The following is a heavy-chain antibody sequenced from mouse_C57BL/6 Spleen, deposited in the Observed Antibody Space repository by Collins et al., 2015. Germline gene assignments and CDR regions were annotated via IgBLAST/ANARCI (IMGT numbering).Heavy chain of an antibody. V-gene: IGHV1-59*01. CDR1: GYTFTSYW. CDR2: IDPSDSYT. CDR3: ARGYYGSIY. D-gene: IGHD1-1*01. Sequence: QVQLQQPGAELVRPGTSVKLSCKASGYTFTSYWMHWVKQRPGQGLEWIGVIDPSDSYTNYNQKFKGKATLTVDTSSSTAYMQLSGLTSEDSAVYYCARGYYGSIYWGQGTTLTVSS. J-gene: IGHJ2*01.